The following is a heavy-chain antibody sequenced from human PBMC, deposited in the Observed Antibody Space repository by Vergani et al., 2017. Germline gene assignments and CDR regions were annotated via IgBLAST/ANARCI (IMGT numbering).Heavy chain of an antibody. J-gene: IGHJ4*02. D-gene: IGHD5-24*01. Sequence: QLVQSGTEVKEPGASVKVSCKASGYTFTTFGISWVRQAPGQGLEWVGWVNTYNGATNYVQKFQGRVTMTTDTSTNTAYMELRTLRSDDTAVFYCTRGGGYKYYLDYWGRGPLVTVS. CDR1: GYTFTTFG. V-gene: IGHV1-18*01. CDR3: TRGGGYKYYLDY. CDR2: VNTYNGAT.